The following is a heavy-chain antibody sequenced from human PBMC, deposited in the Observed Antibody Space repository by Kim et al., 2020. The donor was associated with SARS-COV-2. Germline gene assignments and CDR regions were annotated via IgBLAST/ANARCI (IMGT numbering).Heavy chain of an antibody. D-gene: IGHD3-22*01. J-gene: IGHJ4*02. CDR1: GFTFDDYA. V-gene: IGHV3-9*01. CDR3: AKDGGYYDSSDLKDGYFDY. CDR2: ISWNSGSI. Sequence: GGSLRLSCAASGFTFDDYAMHWVRQAPGKGLEWVSGISWNSGSIGYADSVKGRFTISRDNAKNSLYLQMNSLRAEDTALYYCAKDGGYYDSSDLKDGYFDYWGQGTLVTVSS.